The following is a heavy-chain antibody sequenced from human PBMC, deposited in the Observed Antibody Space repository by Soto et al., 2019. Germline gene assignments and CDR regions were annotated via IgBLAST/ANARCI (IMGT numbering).Heavy chain of an antibody. CDR2: IYSGGST. J-gene: IGHJ3*02. CDR1: GFTVSSDC. CDR3: AREVVPAAMRDAFDI. D-gene: IGHD2-2*01. Sequence: GGSLILSWAASGFTVSSDCMSWVRQAPGKGLEWASVIYSGGSTYYADSVKGRFTISRHNSKNTLYLQMNSLRAEDTAVYYCAREVVPAAMRDAFDIWGQGAMVTVSS. V-gene: IGHV3-53*04.